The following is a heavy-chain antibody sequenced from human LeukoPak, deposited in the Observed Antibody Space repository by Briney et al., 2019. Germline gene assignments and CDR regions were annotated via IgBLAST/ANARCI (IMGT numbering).Heavy chain of an antibody. J-gene: IGHJ3*02. CDR3: ARVKYSYGYPDAFDI. CDR1: GGSFSDYY. V-gene: IGHV4-34*01. CDR2: INHSGST. Sequence: SETLSLTCAVYGGSFSDYYWSWIRQPPGKGLEWIGEINHSGSTNYNPSLKSRVTISVDTSKNQFSLKLSSVTAADTAVYYCARVKYSYGYPDAFDIWGQGTMVTVSS. D-gene: IGHD5-18*01.